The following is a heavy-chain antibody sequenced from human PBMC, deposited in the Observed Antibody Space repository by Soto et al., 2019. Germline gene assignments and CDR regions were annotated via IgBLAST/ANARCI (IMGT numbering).Heavy chain of an antibody. CDR3: AHRVLRTVFGLVTTTAIYFDF. Sequence: QITLNESGPTQVKPRQTLTLTCTFSGFSLTTSGVGVGWIRQSPGKAPEWLALIFWADDKRYSPSLKSRLIITKDNSKNQVFLTMADLDPADPATYYCAHRVLRTVFGLVTTTAIYFDFWGKGTPVAVSS. CDR1: GFSLTTSGVG. V-gene: IGHV2-5*02. J-gene: IGHJ4*02. CDR2: IFWADDK. D-gene: IGHD3-3*01.